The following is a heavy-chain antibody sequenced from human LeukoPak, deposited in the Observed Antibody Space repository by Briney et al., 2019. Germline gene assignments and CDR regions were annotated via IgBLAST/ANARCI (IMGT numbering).Heavy chain of an antibody. CDR2: IYYSGST. D-gene: IGHD6-13*01. J-gene: IGHJ4*02. CDR1: GGSISSSSYY. V-gene: IGHV4-39*01. Sequence: SETLSLTCTVSGGSISSSSYYWGWIRHPPGKGLEWIGSIYYSGSTYYNPSLMSRVTISIDTSKNQFSLKLSSVTAADTAVYYCAMRIAAAGTYYFDYWGQGTLVTVSS. CDR3: AMRIAAAGTYYFDY.